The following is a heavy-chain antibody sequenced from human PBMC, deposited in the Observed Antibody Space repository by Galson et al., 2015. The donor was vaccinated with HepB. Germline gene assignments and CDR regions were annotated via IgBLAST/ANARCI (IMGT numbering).Heavy chain of an antibody. CDR2: VSHDDSEY. V-gene: IGHV3-30*18. J-gene: IGHJ4*02. D-gene: IGHD3-3*01. CDR1: GFTFSSYG. Sequence: SLRLSCAASGFTFSSYGMHWVRRAPGKGLEWVAVVSHDDSEYAYADSVKGRFTISRDNSKNTLDLQMNSLRPEDTAVYYCAKENTYYDFLSGYYKVYYFDNWGQGTLVTVSS. CDR3: AKENTYYDFLSGYYKVYYFDN.